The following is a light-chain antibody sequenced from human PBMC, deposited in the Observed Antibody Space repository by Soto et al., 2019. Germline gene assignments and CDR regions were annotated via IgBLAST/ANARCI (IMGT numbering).Light chain of an antibody. CDR2: GAS. CDR3: QQYGSSGT. J-gene: IGKJ1*01. V-gene: IGKV3-20*01. Sequence: EIVLTQSPATLSSFPGDIVTLSFSASQSVSNNYLAWYQQKPGQAPRLLIYGASNRATGIPDRFSGSGSGTDFTLTISRLEPEDFAVYYCQQYGSSGTFGQGTKVDIK. CDR1: QSVSNNY.